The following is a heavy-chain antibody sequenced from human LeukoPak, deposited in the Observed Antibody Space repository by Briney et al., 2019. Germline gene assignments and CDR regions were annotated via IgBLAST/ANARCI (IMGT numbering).Heavy chain of an antibody. V-gene: IGHV4-39*01. D-gene: IGHD6-6*01. CDR2: NYYSGST. J-gene: IGHJ4*02. CDR3: ARRSSIAARPRDY. Sequence: PSQTLSLTCTVSGGSISSSSYYWGWIRQPPGKGLEWIGSNYYSGSTYYNPSLKSRVTISVDTSKNQFSLKLSSVTAADTAVYYCARRSSIAARPRDYWGQGTLVTVSS. CDR1: GGSISSSSYY.